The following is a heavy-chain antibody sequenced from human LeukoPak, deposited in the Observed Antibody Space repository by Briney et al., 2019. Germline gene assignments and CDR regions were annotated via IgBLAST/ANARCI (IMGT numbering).Heavy chain of an antibody. D-gene: IGHD3-10*01. CDR3: ARATWFGASMDV. J-gene: IGHJ6*03. Sequence: PGGSLRLSCAASGFTFSRNWMHWVRQAPGKGLVWVSRINSDGSSTSYADSVKGRFTISRDNAKNTLYLQMNSLRAEDTAVYYCARATWFGASMDVWGKGTTVTISS. CDR2: INSDGSST. V-gene: IGHV3-74*01. CDR1: GFTFSRNW.